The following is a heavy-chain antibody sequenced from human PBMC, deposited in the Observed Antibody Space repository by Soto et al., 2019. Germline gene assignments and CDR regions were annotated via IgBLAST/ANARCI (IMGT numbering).Heavy chain of an antibody. D-gene: IGHD3-9*01. CDR3: ARDGVLRYFDWPQTAPVYYYYGMDV. CDR1: GYTFTSYY. CDR2: INPSGGST. J-gene: IGHJ6*02. Sequence: GASVKVSCKASGYTFTSYYMHCVRQAPGQGLEWMGIINPSGGSTSYAQKSQGRVTMTRDTSTSTVYMELSSLRPEDTAVYYCARDGVLRYFDWPQTAPVYYYYGMDVWGQGTTVTVSS. V-gene: IGHV1-46*01.